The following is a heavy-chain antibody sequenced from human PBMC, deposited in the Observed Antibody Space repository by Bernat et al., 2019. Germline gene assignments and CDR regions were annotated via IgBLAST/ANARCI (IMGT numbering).Heavy chain of an antibody. Sequence: GAGVGRAGGSGEGWGRGAGCGGTSCYRDWVRQGPGQGREGMGIMNPRGGSTSYAQKFPGRVTMTRDTSTSTVYMEPSSLRSEDTAVYYCARVHSSGWYLTTTSPYYYYGMDVWGQGTTVTVSS. V-gene: IGHV1-46*03. J-gene: IGHJ6*02. CDR2: MNPRGGST. CDR1: GCGGTSCY. D-gene: IGHD6-19*01. CDR3: ARVHSSGWYLTTTSPYYYYGMDV.